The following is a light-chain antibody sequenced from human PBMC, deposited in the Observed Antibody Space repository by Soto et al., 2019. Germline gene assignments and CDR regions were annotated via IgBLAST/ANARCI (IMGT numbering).Light chain of an antibody. CDR2: GAS. V-gene: IGKV3-20*01. CDR1: QSLITRY. CDR3: QQYGTSPT. J-gene: IGKJ5*01. Sequence: EIVLTQSPGTLSLFPGERATLSCRASQSLITRYLAWYQQKPGQAPRLLIYGASSRATGIPDRFSGSGSRTDFTLTISRLEPEDLAVYSCQQYGTSPTFGQGTRLEIK.